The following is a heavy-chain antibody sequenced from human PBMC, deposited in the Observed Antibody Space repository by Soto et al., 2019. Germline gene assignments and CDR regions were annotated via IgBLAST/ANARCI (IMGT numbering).Heavy chain of an antibody. CDR2: IDNDGSSR. CDR1: GFTFSSDW. CDR3: ARGDRGGFDL. D-gene: IGHD3-10*01. Sequence: PGGSLRLSCAASGFTFSSDWMHWVRQGPGKGLVWVSRIDNDGSSRDYADSVKGRFTISRDNARNTVSLQMSSLRAEDTAIYYCARGDRGGFDLWGHGTVVTVSS. V-gene: IGHV3-74*01. J-gene: IGHJ3*01.